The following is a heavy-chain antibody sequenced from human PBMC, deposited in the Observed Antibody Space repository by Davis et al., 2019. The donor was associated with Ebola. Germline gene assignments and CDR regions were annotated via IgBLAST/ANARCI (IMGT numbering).Heavy chain of an antibody. Sequence: PGGSLRLSCAASGFTVSSNYMSWVRQAPGKGLEWVSVIYSGGSTYYADSVKGRFTISRDNSKNTLYLQMNSLRAEDTAVYYCARGALAGGRYFDLWGRGTLVTVSS. CDR1: GFTVSSNY. CDR2: IYSGGST. J-gene: IGHJ2*01. D-gene: IGHD7-27*01. CDR3: ARGALAGGRYFDL. V-gene: IGHV3-66*01.